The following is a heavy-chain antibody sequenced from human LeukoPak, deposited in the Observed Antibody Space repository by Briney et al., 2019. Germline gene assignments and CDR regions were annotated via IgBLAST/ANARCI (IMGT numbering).Heavy chain of an antibody. V-gene: IGHV3-66*01. D-gene: IGHD3-9*01. J-gene: IGHJ3*02. CDR1: GFTVSSNY. CDR2: IYSGGRT. Sequence: GGSLRLSCAASGFTVSSNYMTWVRQAPGKGLEWVSVIYSGGRTFDADSVKGRFTISRDNVKNTVFLQMNSLRVEDTAVYYCARDRETYYDILTGYYTLGDAFDIWGQGTMVTVSS. CDR3: ARDRETYYDILTGYYTLGDAFDI.